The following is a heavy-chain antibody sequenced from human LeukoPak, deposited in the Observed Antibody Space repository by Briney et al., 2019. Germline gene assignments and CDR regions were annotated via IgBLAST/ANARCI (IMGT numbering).Heavy chain of an antibody. Sequence: SETLSPTCTVSGGSISSSSYYWGWIRQPPGKGLEWIGSIYYSGGTYYNPSLKSRVTISVDTSKNQFSLKLSSVTAADTAVYYCARDPPGGGWFDPWGQGTLVTVSS. V-gene: IGHV4-39*07. CDR1: GGSISSSSYY. CDR2: IYYSGGT. CDR3: ARDPPGGGWFDP. D-gene: IGHD1-14*01. J-gene: IGHJ5*02.